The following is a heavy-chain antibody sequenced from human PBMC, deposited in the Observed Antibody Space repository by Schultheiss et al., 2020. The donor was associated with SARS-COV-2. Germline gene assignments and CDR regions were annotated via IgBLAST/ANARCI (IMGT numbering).Heavy chain of an antibody. J-gene: IGHJ4*02. D-gene: IGHD3-22*01. Sequence: SETLSLTCTVSGGSISNHYWSWIRQPPGKGLEWIGYIYYSGSTNYNPSLKSRVTISVDTSKNQFSLKLSSVTAADTAVYYCARHSRDYDSSGYLFDYWGQGTLVTVSS. CDR1: GGSISNHY. CDR2: IYYSGST. CDR3: ARHSRDYDSSGYLFDY. V-gene: IGHV4-59*08.